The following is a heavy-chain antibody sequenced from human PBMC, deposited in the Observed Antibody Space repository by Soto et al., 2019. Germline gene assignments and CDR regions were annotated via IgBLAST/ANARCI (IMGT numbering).Heavy chain of an antibody. D-gene: IGHD3-22*01. CDR1: FFYINWGYH. CDR3: ARVGPWVPYYYDSSPYTLENWFDP. CDR2: LYHGGST. Sequence: SETLSLTCAVSFFYINWGYHWLSLPQPPGEALEGWENLYHGGSTYYNPSLNSRVALSIDMTNNHVSLILNSVTAADTAVYYCARVGPWVPYYYDSSPYTLENWFDPWGQGTLVTVSS. V-gene: IGHV4-38-2*01. J-gene: IGHJ5*02.